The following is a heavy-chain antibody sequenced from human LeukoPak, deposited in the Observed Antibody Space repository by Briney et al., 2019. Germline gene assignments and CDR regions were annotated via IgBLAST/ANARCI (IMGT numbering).Heavy chain of an antibody. Sequence: GGSLRLSCAASGFTFSSYRMSWVRQAPGKGLEWVANIKQDGSEKYYVDSVKGRFTISRDNAKNSLYLQMNSLRAEDTAVYYCAREGVYDFWSGYYVYYYYGMDVWGQGTTVTVSS. D-gene: IGHD3-3*01. J-gene: IGHJ6*02. CDR2: IKQDGSEK. V-gene: IGHV3-7*01. CDR3: AREGVYDFWSGYYVYYYYGMDV. CDR1: GFTFSSYR.